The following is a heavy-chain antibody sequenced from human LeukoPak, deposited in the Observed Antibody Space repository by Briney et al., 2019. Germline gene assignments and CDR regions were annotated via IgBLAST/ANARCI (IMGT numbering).Heavy chain of an antibody. J-gene: IGHJ4*02. Sequence: ASVKVSCKASGYTFTSYYMHWVRQAPGQGLEWMGIINPSGGSTSYAQKFQGRVTMTRDTSTSTVYMELSSLRSEDTAVYYCARPGKKGPIAARPDFDYWGQGTLVTVSS. CDR2: INPSGGST. D-gene: IGHD6-6*01. V-gene: IGHV1-46*01. CDR3: ARPGKKGPIAARPDFDY. CDR1: GYTFTSYY.